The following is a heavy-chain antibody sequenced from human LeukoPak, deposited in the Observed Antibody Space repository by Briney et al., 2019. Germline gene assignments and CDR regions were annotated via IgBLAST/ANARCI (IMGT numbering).Heavy chain of an antibody. D-gene: IGHD2-2*01. CDR1: GFTVRSYY. J-gene: IGHJ6*04. Sequence: GGSLRLSCAASGFTVRSYYMAWVRQAPGKGLEWVSGISGSDGRTYYADSVKGRFTISRDNAKNSLYLQMNSLRAEDTAVYYCARYCSSTSCGVWGKGTTVTVSS. CDR2: ISGSDGRT. V-gene: IGHV3-21*01. CDR3: ARYCSSTSCGV.